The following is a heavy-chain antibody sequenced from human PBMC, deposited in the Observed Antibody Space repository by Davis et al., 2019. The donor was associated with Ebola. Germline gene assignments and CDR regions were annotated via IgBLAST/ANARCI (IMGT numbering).Heavy chain of an antibody. CDR2: ISWYSGSI. CDR1: GFTFDDYA. V-gene: IGHV3-9*01. Sequence: PGGSLRLSCAASGFTFDDYAMHWVRPAPGKGLDWVSGISWYSGSIGYADSVKGRFTISRDNAKNSLYLQMNSLRDEDTAVYYCARDAVTTFYYYGMDVWGQGTTVTVSS. D-gene: IGHD4-17*01. J-gene: IGHJ6*02. CDR3: ARDAVTTFYYYGMDV.